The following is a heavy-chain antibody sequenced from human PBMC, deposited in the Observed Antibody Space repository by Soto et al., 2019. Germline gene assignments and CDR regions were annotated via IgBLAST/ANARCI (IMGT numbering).Heavy chain of an antibody. CDR3: ASDADFEDNGLDY. CDR1: GFTFSRYG. J-gene: IGHJ4*02. D-gene: IGHD1-1*01. Sequence: QVHLVESGGGVVQPGRPLRLSCAASGFTFSRYGMHWVRQAPGKGLEWVGVIVRDGGQKQYADSVRGRFTISRDNSKNTLYPEMNSVTVEDTAVYYCASDADFEDNGLDYWGQGNLVTVSS. CDR2: IVRDGGQK. V-gene: IGHV3-33*01.